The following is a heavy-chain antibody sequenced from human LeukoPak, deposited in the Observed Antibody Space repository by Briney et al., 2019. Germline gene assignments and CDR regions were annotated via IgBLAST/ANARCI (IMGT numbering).Heavy chain of an antibody. J-gene: IGHJ4*02. CDR3: ARVGGPILN. V-gene: IGHV1-69*04. CDR2: IIPILGIA. D-gene: IGHD3-16*01. Sequence: SVKVSCKASGGTFSSYAISWVRQAPGQGLEWMGRIIPILGIANYAQKFQGRVTITADKPTSTAYMELSSLRSEDTAVYYCARVGGPILNWGQGTLVTVSS. CDR1: GGTFSSYA.